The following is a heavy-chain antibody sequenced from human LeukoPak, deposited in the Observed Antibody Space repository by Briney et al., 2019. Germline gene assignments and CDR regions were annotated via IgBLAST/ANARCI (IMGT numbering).Heavy chain of an antibody. Sequence: SETLSLTCAVYGGSSSPYYWSWIREPPGKGREWIGDINHGGSINYNPSLKSRVTISVDTSKNQFSLRLSSVTAADTAVYYCARGGFYCGGDCYVDYWGQGTLVTVSS. CDR3: ARGGFYCGGDCYVDY. J-gene: IGHJ4*02. CDR1: GGSSSPYY. V-gene: IGHV4-34*01. CDR2: INHGGSI. D-gene: IGHD2-21*02.